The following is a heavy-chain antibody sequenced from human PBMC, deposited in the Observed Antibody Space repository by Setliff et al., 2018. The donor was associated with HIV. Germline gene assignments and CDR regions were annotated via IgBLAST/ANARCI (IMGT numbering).Heavy chain of an antibody. J-gene: IGHJ4*02. CDR3: AKVRWTANYYFDC. D-gene: IGHD1-7*01. CDR1: GFSIATNW. Sequence: HPGGSLRLSCVVSGFSIATNWMTWVRQAPGKGLEWFSVISADGLTTFYADSVKGRFTISRDNSKDTLYLQMNSLRAEDTALYYCAKVRWTANYYFDCWGQGTLVTVSS. CDR2: ISADGLTT. V-gene: IGHV3-23*01.